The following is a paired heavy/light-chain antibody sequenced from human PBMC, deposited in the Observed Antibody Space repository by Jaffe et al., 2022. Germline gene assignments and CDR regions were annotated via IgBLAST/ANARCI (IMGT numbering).Light chain of an antibody. CDR3: QSYDSSLSAWV. J-gene: IGLJ3*02. CDR2: GNS. V-gene: IGLV1-40*01. Sequence: QSVLTQPPSVSGAPGQRVTIACTGSSSNIGAGYDVHWYQQLPGTAPKVLIYGNSNRPSGVPDRFSGSKSGTSASLAITGLQAEDEADYYCQSYDSSLSAWVFGGGTRLTVL. CDR1: SSNIGAGYD.
Heavy chain of an antibody. Sequence: QVQLQESGPGLVKPSETLSLTCAVSGYSISSGYYWGWIRQPPGKGLEWIGSIYHSGSSYYNPSLKSRVTISADMSKNHFSLKLRSVTAADTAVYSCVRHLRSSDYYGSGSHYDQYNWFDPWGQGTLVTVSS. CDR1: GYSISSGYY. J-gene: IGHJ5*02. V-gene: IGHV4-38-2*01. CDR3: VRHLRSSDYYGSGSHYDQYNWFDP. CDR2: IYHSGSS. D-gene: IGHD3-10*01.